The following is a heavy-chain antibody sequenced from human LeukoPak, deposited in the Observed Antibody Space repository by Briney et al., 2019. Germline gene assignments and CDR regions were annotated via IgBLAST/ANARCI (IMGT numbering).Heavy chain of an antibody. V-gene: IGHV3-9*01. CDR3: ARLARCSGGSCYYYGMDV. Sequence: SLRLSCAASGFTFDDYAMHWVRQAPGKGLEWVSGISWNSGSIGYADSVKGRFTISRDNAKNSLHLQMNSLRAEDTAVYYCARLARCSGGSCYYYGMDVWGQGTTVTVSS. CDR1: GFTFDDYA. D-gene: IGHD2-15*01. CDR2: ISWNSGSI. J-gene: IGHJ6*02.